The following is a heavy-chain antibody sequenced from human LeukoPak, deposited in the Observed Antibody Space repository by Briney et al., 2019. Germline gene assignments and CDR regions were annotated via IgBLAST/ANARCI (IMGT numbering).Heavy chain of an antibody. CDR2: ISGSGGST. V-gene: IGHV3-23*01. CDR1: GFTVSSNY. D-gene: IGHD3-22*01. CDR3: ARGSQDSSGYYYPDY. J-gene: IGHJ4*02. Sequence: GGSLRLSCAASGFTVSSNYMSWVRQAPGKGLEWVSAISGSGGSTYYADSVKGRFTISRDNSKNTLYLQMNSLRAEDTAVYYCARGSQDSSGYYYPDYWGQGTLVTVSS.